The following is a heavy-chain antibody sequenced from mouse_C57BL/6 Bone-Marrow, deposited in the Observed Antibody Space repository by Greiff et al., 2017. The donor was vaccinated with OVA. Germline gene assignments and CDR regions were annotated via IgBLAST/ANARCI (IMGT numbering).Heavy chain of an antibody. V-gene: IGHV1-55*01. J-gene: IGHJ2*01. D-gene: IGHD1-1*01. CDR1: GYTFTSYW. CDR2: IYPGSGST. CDR3: AREGTTVVAPDY. Sequence: QVQLQQSGAELVKPGASVKMSCKASGYTFTSYWITWVKQRPGQGLEWIGDIYPGSGSTNYNEKFKSKATLTVDTSSSTAYMQLSSLTSEDSAVYYCAREGTTVVAPDYWGQGTTLTVSS.